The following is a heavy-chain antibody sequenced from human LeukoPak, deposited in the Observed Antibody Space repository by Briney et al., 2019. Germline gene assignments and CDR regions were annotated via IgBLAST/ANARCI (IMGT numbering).Heavy chain of an antibody. V-gene: IGHV3-7*04. CDR2: IKQDGSEK. CDR3: AREDGSGSCDY. Sequence: GGSLRLSCAASGFTFSSYWMSWVRQAPGKGLEWVANIKQDGSEKYYVDSVKGRFTISRDNAKNSLYLQMNSLRAEDTAAYYCAREDGSGSCDYWGQGTLVTVSS. CDR1: GFTFSSYW. J-gene: IGHJ4*02. D-gene: IGHD3-10*01.